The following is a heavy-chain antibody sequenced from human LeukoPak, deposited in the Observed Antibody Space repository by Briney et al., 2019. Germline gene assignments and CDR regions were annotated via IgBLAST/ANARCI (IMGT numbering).Heavy chain of an antibody. CDR2: IYTSGST. V-gene: IGHV4-61*02. Sequence: SETLSLTCTVSGGSISSGSYYWSWIRQPAGKGLEWIGRIYTSGSTNYNPSLKSRVTISVDTSKNQFSLKLSSVTAADTAVYYCARQKGVNWAFINYWGQGTLVTVSS. D-gene: IGHD7-27*01. J-gene: IGHJ4*02. CDR3: ARQKGVNWAFINY. CDR1: GGSISSGSYY.